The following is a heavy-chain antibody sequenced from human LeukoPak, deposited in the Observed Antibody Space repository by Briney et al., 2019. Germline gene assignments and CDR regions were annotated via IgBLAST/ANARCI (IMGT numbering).Heavy chain of an antibody. CDR2: INPSGGST. Sequence: ASVKVSCKTSGYSFTSYYIHWVRQAPGQGLEWMGMINPSGGSTNYAQTFQGRVTMTRDMSTSTVYMELSSLKTEDTALYYCTNSPPLTTVTTMTYFYYYMDVWGKGTTVTISS. CDR1: GYSFTSYY. D-gene: IGHD4-17*01. J-gene: IGHJ6*03. CDR3: TNSPPLTTVTTMTYFYYYMDV. V-gene: IGHV1-46*01.